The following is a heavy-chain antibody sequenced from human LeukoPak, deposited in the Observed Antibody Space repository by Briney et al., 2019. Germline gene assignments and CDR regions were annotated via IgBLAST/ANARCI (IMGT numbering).Heavy chain of an antibody. D-gene: IGHD3-10*01. V-gene: IGHV3-30*18. CDR2: ISYDGSTK. J-gene: IGHJ4*02. Sequence: GGSLRLSCAASEFTFSNYGMQWVRQAPGKVLEWVAVISYDGSTKYYADSVKGRFTISRDNSRNTLYLQMNSLRTEDTAVYYCAKEYDSGGYGANFDYWGQGTLVTVSS. CDR3: AKEYDSGGYGANFDY. CDR1: EFTFSNYG.